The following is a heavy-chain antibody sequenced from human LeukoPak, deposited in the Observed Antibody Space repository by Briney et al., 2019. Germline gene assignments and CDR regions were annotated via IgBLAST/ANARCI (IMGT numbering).Heavy chain of an antibody. CDR2: INLNSGGT. V-gene: IGHV1-2*02. CDR3: ARDHRGYCSGTSCSTFGMDY. J-gene: IGHJ4*02. CDR1: GYTFTGYY. D-gene: IGHD2-2*02. Sequence: RASVKVSCKASGYTFTGYYMHWVRQAPGQGLEWMGWINLNSGGTDYAQKFQGRVTMTRDTSISTAYMELSRLRSDDTAVYYCARDHRGYCSGTSCSTFGMDYWGQGTLVTVSS.